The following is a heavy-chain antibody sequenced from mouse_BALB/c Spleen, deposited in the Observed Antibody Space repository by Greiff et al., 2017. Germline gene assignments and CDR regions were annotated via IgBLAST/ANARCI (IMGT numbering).Heavy chain of an antibody. V-gene: IGHV5-6-4*01. Sequence: EVKVVESGGGLVKPGGSLKLSCAASGFTFSSYTMSWVRQTPEKRLEWVATISSGGSYTYYPDSVKGRFTITRDNAKNTLYLQMSSLKSEDTAMYYCTRDQGYTWFAYWGPGTLVTVSA. CDR3: TRDQGYTWFAY. CDR2: ISSGGSYT. J-gene: IGHJ3*01. CDR1: GFTFSSYT. D-gene: IGHD2-2*01.